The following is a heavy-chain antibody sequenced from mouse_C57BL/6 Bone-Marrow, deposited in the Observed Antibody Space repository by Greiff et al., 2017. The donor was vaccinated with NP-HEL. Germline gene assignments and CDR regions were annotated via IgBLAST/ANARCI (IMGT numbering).Heavy chain of an antibody. CDR2: IDPENGDT. CDR3: TIYYSYCDY. CDR1: GFNIKDDY. V-gene: IGHV14-4*01. J-gene: IGHJ2*01. D-gene: IGHD1-1*01. Sequence: EVKLQQSGAELVRPGASVKLSCTASGFNIKDDYMHWVKQRPEQGLEWIGWIDPENGDTEYASKFQGKATITADTSSNTAYLQLSSLTSEDTAVYYCTIYYSYCDYWGQGTTLTVSS.